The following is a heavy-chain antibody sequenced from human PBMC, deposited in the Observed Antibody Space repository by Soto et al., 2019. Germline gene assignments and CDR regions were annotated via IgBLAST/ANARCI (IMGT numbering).Heavy chain of an antibody. CDR2: INPYSGGA. CDR1: GYTFTGYF. CDR3: ARVIRGAYYNSPLDT. Sequence: AASVKVSCKASGYTFTGYFMHWVRQAPGQGLEWMGWINPYSGGADYAQSFRGRVTMTRDTSISTVYMELSRLRFDDTAVYYCARVIRGAYYNSPLDTWGQGTVVTVSS. J-gene: IGHJ5*02. D-gene: IGHD3-10*01. V-gene: IGHV1-2*02.